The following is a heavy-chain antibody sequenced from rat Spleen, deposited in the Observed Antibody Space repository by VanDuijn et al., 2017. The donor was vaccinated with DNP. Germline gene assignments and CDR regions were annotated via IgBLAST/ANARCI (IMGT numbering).Heavy chain of an antibody. CDR2: IIYDGSRT. D-gene: IGHD4-6*01. CDR3: ATHWGGDPFAY. Sequence: EVQLVESGGGLVQPGRSLKLSCAASGFTFSDYNMAWVRQAPKKGLEWVATIIYDGSRTYYRDSVKGRFTISRDNAKSTLYLQMDSLRSEDTATYYCATHWGGDPFAYWGQGTLVTVSS. CDR1: GFTFSDYN. V-gene: IGHV5S10*01. J-gene: IGHJ3*01.